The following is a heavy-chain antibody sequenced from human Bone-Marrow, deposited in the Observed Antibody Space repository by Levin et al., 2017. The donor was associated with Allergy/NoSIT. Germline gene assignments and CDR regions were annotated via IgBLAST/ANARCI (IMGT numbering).Heavy chain of an antibody. J-gene: IGHJ3*02. CDR3: ARGGYNDAFDI. V-gene: IGHV3-53*01. CDR1: GVTVSSTF. D-gene: IGHD5-24*01. CDR2: IYSGGST. Sequence: GGSLRLSCAASGVTVSSTFMSWVRQAPGKGLEWVSIIYSGGSTYYADSVKGRFTIPRHNSKNTLFLQLNSLRVEDTAVYYCARGGYNDAFDIWGQGTMVTVSS.